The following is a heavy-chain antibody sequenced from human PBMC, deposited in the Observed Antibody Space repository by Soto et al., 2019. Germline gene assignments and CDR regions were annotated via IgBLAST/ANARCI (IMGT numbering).Heavy chain of an antibody. CDR2: ISAYNGNT. CDR1: GYTFTSYG. V-gene: IGHV1-18*01. D-gene: IGHD2-2*01. J-gene: IGHJ6*02. CDR3: ARVSVRWAIPPFTNYYYGMDV. Sequence: ASVKVSCKASGYTFTSYGISWVRQAPGQGLEWMGWISAYNGNTNYAQKLQGRVTMTTDTSTSTAYMELRSLRSDDTAVYYCARVSVRWAIPPFTNYYYGMDVWGQGTTVTVSS.